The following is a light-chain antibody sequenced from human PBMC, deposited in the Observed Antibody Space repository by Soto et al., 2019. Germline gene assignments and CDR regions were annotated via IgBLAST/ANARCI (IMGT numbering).Light chain of an antibody. Sequence: QSVLTQPASVSGSPGQSITISCTGTSSDVGGFDFVSWFQRHPGKAPKLLIYEVSRRPSGISNRFSGSKTVNTASLTISGLQAEDKAEYFCSSYISTTSLFVFGTGTKVTVL. V-gene: IGLV2-14*01. CDR3: SSYISTTSLFV. J-gene: IGLJ1*01. CDR1: SSDVGGFDF. CDR2: EVS.